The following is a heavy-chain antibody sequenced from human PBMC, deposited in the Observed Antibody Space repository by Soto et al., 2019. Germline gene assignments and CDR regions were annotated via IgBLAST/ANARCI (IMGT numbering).Heavy chain of an antibody. Sequence: QVQLQESGPGLVKPSQTLSLTCTVSGDSISSGDHYWIWIRQPPGKGLEWIGYIYYSGTTYSRPYLQSRVTISVDTSKNHVSLTLNSVPAAYTAVYYCARGAYSDSSSYFDCWGQGTLVPVSS. CDR1: GDSISSGDHY. CDR2: IYYSGTT. D-gene: IGHD6-6*01. J-gene: IGHJ4*02. CDR3: ARGAYSDSSSYFDC. V-gene: IGHV4-30-4*01.